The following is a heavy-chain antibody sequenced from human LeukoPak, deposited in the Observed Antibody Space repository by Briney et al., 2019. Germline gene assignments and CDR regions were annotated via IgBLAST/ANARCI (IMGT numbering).Heavy chain of an antibody. CDR2: INSDGSEG. D-gene: IGHD6-6*01. CDR1: GFTFSGFW. Sequence: GGSLRHSCAVSGFTFSGFWMSWSRQAPGKGLEWVASINSDGSEGYYADVVKGRFTISRDNAKNSLYLQINSLRAEDTAAYYCARSSYSSSSSVWGQGTMVTVSS. CDR3: ARSSYSSSSSV. V-gene: IGHV3-7*03. J-gene: IGHJ3*01.